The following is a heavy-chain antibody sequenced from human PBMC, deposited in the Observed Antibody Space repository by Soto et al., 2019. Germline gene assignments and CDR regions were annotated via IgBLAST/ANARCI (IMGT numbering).Heavy chain of an antibody. D-gene: IGHD3-10*01. CDR1: GFAFSSQA. CDR3: ANVLIWFGQRFGLDV. V-gene: IGHV3-23*01. Sequence: PGGSLRLSCAATGFAFSSQAMSWVRQSPGKGLEWVSGISGSGGTLYYADSVKGRFTISRDNSMNTLYLQMNSLRAADTAVFYCANVLIWFGQRFGLDVWGQGTTVTVSS. J-gene: IGHJ6*02. CDR2: ISGSGGTL.